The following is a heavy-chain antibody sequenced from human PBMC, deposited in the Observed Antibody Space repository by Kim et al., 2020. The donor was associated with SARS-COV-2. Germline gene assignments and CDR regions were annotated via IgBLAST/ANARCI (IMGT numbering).Heavy chain of an antibody. D-gene: IGHD3-10*01. CDR3: ARLEVRGGIGP. Sequence: ASVKVSCKASGYTFSSYDINWVRQAAGQGLEWMGWMNPNSGNTGYAQKFQGRVTMTRDTSINTAYMELSSLTSEDTAVYYCARLEVRGGIGPWGQGTPVTVSS. J-gene: IGHJ5*02. CDR2: MNPNSGNT. CDR1: GYTFSSYD. V-gene: IGHV1-8*01.